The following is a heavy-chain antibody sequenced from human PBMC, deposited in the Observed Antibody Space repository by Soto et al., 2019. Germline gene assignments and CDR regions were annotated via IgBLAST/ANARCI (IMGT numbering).Heavy chain of an antibody. Sequence: PGGSLRLSCAASGFTFSSYAMSWVRQAPGKGLEWVSAISGSGGSTYYADSVKGRFTISRDNSKNTLYLQMNSLRAEDTAVYYCAKDRLRGSVVAATTDYWGQGTLVTVSS. J-gene: IGHJ4*02. D-gene: IGHD2-15*01. V-gene: IGHV3-23*01. CDR3: AKDRLRGSVVAATTDY. CDR1: GFTFSSYA. CDR2: ISGSGGST.